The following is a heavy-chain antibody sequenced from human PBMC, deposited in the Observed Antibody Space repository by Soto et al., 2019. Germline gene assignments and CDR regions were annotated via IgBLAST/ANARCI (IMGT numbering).Heavy chain of an antibody. D-gene: IGHD2-15*01. CDR3: VRGGGGGLFDP. CDR2: ISPGSRYP. CDR1: GFTFGDSY. J-gene: IGHJ5*02. V-gene: IGHV3-11*06. Sequence: PVGSLRLYCAGSGFTFGDSYMSWIRQAPGKGLEWLSYISPGSRYPAYADSVKGRFTISRDNARRSLFLQMTSLTAEDTAMYYCVRGGGGGLFDPWGQGTMVTVSS.